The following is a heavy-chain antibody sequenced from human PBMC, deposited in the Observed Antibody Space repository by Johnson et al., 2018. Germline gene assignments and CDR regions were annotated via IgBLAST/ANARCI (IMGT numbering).Heavy chain of an antibody. CDR1: GFTFSSYG. J-gene: IGHJ3*02. CDR2: IWYDGSNK. CDR3: ARVSSGGAFDI. Sequence: VQLLETGGGVVQPGRSLRLSCAASGFTFSSYGMHWVRQAPGKGLEWVAVIWYDGSNKYYADSVKGPFTISRDNSKNTLYLQMNSLRPEDTAVYYSARVSSGGAFDIWGQGTMVTVSS. D-gene: IGHD6-19*01. V-gene: IGHV3-33*01.